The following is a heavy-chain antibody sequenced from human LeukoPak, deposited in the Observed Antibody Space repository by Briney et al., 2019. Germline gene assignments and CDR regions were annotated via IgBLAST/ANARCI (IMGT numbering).Heavy chain of an antibody. CDR1: GFTFSSYA. J-gene: IGHJ4*02. V-gene: IGHV3-30*04. D-gene: IGHD3-22*01. CDR2: ISYDGSNK. Sequence: GGSLRLSCAASGFTFSSYAMHWVRQAPGKGLEWVAVISYDGSNKYYADSVKGRFTISRDNSKNTLYMQMNSLRAEDTAVYYCAREGYYYDSSGYYGWFDYWGQGTLVTVSS. CDR3: AREGYYYDSSGYYGWFDY.